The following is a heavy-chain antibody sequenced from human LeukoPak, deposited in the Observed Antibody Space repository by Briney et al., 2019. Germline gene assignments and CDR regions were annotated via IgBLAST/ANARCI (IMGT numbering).Heavy chain of an antibody. D-gene: IGHD1-26*01. V-gene: IGHV4-39*01. CDR3: ASSRGSYGNYFDY. Sequence: PSETLSLTCTVSSGSLNSSSYYWGWIRQPPGKGRERIASIYYSGNTFYKSSLKSRVTISVDTSKNQLSLKLSSVTAADTAVYYCASSRGSYGNYFDYWGQGTLVTVSS. CDR2: IYYSGNT. J-gene: IGHJ4*02. CDR1: SGSLNSSSYY.